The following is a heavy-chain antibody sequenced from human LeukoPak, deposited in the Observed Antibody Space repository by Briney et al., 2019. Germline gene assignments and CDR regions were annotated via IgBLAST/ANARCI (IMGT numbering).Heavy chain of an antibody. CDR1: GGSISSYY. V-gene: IGHV4-59*01. D-gene: IGHD3-10*01. CDR3: ASLTMVRGVTPWFDP. Sequence: PSETLSLTCTVSGGSISSYYWSWIRQPPGKGLEWIGYIYYSGSTNYNPSLKSRVTISVYTSKTQFSLKLSSVTAADTAVYYCASLTMVRGVTPWFDPWGQGILVTVSS. J-gene: IGHJ5*02. CDR2: IYYSGST.